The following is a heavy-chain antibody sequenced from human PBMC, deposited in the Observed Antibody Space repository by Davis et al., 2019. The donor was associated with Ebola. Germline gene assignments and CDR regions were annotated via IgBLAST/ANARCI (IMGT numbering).Heavy chain of an antibody. CDR3: AKDGYSSGWSDLYYYYYGMDV. J-gene: IGHJ6*02. D-gene: IGHD6-19*01. CDR2: ISYDGSNK. V-gene: IGHV3-30*18. CDR1: GFTFSSYG. Sequence: GGSLRLSCAASGFTFSSYGMHWVRQAPGKGLEWVAVISYDGSNKYYADSVKGRFTISRDNSKNTLYLQMNSLRAEDTAVYYCAKDGYSSGWSDLYYYYYGMDVWGQGTTVTVSS.